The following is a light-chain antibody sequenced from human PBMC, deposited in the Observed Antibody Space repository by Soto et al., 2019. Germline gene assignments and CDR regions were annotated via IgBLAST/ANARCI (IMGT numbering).Light chain of an antibody. Sequence: DIPMTQARSALSASVGGRVTITCRASQSLAGWLAWYQQKPGKAPKLLIYDVSSLASGVPSRFSGSGSGTEFTLTISSLQPDDFATYYCQQYDSYWTFGQGTKVDIK. J-gene: IGKJ1*01. V-gene: IGKV1-5*01. CDR3: QQYDSYWT. CDR2: DVS. CDR1: QSLAGW.